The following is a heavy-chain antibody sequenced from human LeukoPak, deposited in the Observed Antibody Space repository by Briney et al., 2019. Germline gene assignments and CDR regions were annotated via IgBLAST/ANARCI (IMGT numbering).Heavy chain of an antibody. CDR2: IYYSGST. CDR3: ARVAGYYYGMDV. V-gene: IGHV4-59*01. CDR1: GGSISSYY. J-gene: IGHJ6*02. Sequence: SETLSLTCTVSGGSISSYYWSWIRQPPGKGLEWIGYIYYSGSTNYNPSLKSRVTISVDTSTNQFSLKLSSVTAADTAVYYCARVAGYYYGMDVWGQGTTVSVSS. D-gene: IGHD3-10*01.